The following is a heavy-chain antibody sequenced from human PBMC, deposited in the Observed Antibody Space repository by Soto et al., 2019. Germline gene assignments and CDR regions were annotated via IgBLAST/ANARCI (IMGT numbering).Heavy chain of an antibody. Sequence: QVQMQESGPGLVKPAETLSLACTVSGGSISRYYWSWIRQPPGKGLEWIGYIYYSGSTNYNPSLKSRVTISVDTSKNQFSLKLSSVTAADTALYYCARRWGYAIDYWGQGTLVTVSS. V-gene: IGHV4-59*08. D-gene: IGHD2-8*01. CDR1: GGSISRYY. CDR2: IYYSGST. CDR3: ARRWGYAIDY. J-gene: IGHJ4*02.